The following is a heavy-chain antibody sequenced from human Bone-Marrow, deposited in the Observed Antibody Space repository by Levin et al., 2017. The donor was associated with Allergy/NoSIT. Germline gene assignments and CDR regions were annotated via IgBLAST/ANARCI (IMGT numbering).Heavy chain of an antibody. D-gene: IGHD5-18*01. V-gene: IGHV3-11*05. J-gene: IGHJ2*01. CDR1: GFTFSDYY. CDR2: ISSNGLYT. CDR3: SRGEGYSYAYAWYFDL. Sequence: GESLKISCAASGFTFSDYYMNWIRQAPGKGLEWISHISSNGLYTSYADSVKGRFTISRDDANDSLYLQMTGLRVGDTAVCYWSRGEGYSYAYAWYFDLWGRGTLVTVSS.